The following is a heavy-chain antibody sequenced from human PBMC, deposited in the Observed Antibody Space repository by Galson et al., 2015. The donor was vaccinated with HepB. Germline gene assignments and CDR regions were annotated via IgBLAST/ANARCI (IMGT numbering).Heavy chain of an antibody. Sequence: SVKVSCKASGYTFTSYYMHWVRQAPGRGLEWMGIINPSGGSTSYAQKFQGRVTMTRDTSTSTVYMELSSLRSEDTAVYYCARDGKSDYDFWSGYSGGYYYYYMDVWGKGTTVTVSS. CDR2: INPSGGST. CDR3: ARDGKSDYDFWSGYSGGYYYYYMDV. CDR1: GYTFTSYY. D-gene: IGHD3-3*01. J-gene: IGHJ6*03. V-gene: IGHV1-46*01.